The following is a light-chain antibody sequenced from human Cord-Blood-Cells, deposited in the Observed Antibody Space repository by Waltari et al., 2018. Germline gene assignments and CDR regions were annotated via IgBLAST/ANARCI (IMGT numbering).Light chain of an antibody. Sequence: EIVLKQSPATLSLSPGERASLACRASQSVSSYLAWYHQQPGQAPRLLIYDASNRATGIPARFSGSGSGTDFTLTISSLEPEDFAVYYCQQRSNWPPWTFGQGTKVEIK. CDR3: QQRSNWPPWT. CDR2: DAS. J-gene: IGKJ1*01. V-gene: IGKV3-11*01. CDR1: QSVSSY.